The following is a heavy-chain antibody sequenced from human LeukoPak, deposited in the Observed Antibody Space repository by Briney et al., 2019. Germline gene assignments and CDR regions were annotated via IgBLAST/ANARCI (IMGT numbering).Heavy chain of an antibody. CDR1: GGSFSGYY. V-gene: IGHV4-34*01. Sequence: PSETLSLTCAVYGGSFSGYYWSWIRQPPGKGLEWIGEINHSGSTNYNPSLKSRVTISVDTSKNQFSLKLSSVTAADTAVYYCARELVYYFDYWGRGTLVTVSS. J-gene: IGHJ4*02. CDR3: ARELVYYFDY. CDR2: INHSGST. D-gene: IGHD6-6*01.